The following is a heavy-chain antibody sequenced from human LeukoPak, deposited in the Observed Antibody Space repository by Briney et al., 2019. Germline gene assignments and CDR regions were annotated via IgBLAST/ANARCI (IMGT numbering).Heavy chain of an antibody. Sequence: PGGSLRLSCAASGFTFSSYAMSWVRQAPGKGLEWVSFIVGSGAGTYYADSVKGRFTISRDNSKNTLYLQMSSLRAEDTAVYYCARFRRNKLWFGDDAFDIWGQGTMVTVSS. V-gene: IGHV3-23*01. J-gene: IGHJ3*02. D-gene: IGHD3-10*01. CDR1: GFTFSSYA. CDR3: ARFRRNKLWFGDDAFDI. CDR2: IVGSGAGT.